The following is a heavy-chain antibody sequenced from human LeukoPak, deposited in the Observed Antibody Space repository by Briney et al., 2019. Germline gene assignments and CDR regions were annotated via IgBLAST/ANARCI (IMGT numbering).Heavy chain of an antibody. V-gene: IGHV4-34*01. D-gene: IGHD3-3*01. CDR2: INHSGST. CDR1: GGSFSGYY. CDR3: ARGGYDFWSGYSLFDY. J-gene: IGHJ4*02. Sequence: SETLSLTCAVYGGSFSGYYWSWIRQPPGKGLEWIGEINHSGSTNYNPSLKSRVTISVDTSKNQFPLKLSSVTAADTAVYYCARGGYDFWSGYSLFDYWGQGTLVTVSP.